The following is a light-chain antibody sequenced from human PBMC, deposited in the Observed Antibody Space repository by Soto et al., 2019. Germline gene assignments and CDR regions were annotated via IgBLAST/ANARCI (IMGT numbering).Light chain of an antibody. CDR3: AAWDDSLNGHGV. Sequence: QPVLTQPPSASGTPGQRVTISCSGSSSNIGSNIVNWYQQLPGTAPKLLIYTNNQRPSGVPDRFSGSKSGTSASLAISGLQSEDEADYYCAAWDDSLNGHGVFGGGTKLTVL. J-gene: IGLJ3*02. CDR1: SSNIGSNI. CDR2: TNN. V-gene: IGLV1-44*01.